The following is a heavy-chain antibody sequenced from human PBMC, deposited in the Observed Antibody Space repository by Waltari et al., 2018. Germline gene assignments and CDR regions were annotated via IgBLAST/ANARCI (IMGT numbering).Heavy chain of an antibody. Sequence: QVQLVQSGAEVKKPGASVKVSCKASGYIFTSYYIHWVRQAPGQGLEWMGIIIPSDGTTMYAQKFQGRVTVTRDTSTSTVYMELTSLRSDDTAVFYCARSGGSNWFDPWGQGTLVTVSS. CDR1: GYIFTSYY. V-gene: IGHV1-46*01. J-gene: IGHJ5*02. CDR3: ARSGGSNWFDP. D-gene: IGHD1-26*01. CDR2: IIPSDGTT.